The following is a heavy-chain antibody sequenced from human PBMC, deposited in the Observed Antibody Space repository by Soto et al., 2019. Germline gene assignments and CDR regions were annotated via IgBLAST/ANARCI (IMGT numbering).Heavy chain of an antibody. CDR1: GGTFSSYA. Sequence: ASVKVSCKASGGTFSSYAISWVRQAPGQGLEWMGGIIPIFGTANYAQKFQGRVTITADESTSTAYMELSSLRSEDTAVYYCAREGIVLVPAATYYYYGMDVWGQGTTVTVSS. CDR3: AREGIVLVPAATYYYYGMDV. CDR2: IIPIFGTA. D-gene: IGHD2-2*01. V-gene: IGHV1-69*13. J-gene: IGHJ6*02.